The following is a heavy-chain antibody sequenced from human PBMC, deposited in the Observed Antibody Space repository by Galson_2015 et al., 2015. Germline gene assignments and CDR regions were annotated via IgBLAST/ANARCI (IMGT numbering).Heavy chain of an antibody. D-gene: IGHD3-10*01. Sequence: SLRLSCAASGFTFGSYAMSWVRQAPGTGLEWVSAIAGGGDSTYYADSVKGRFTISRDNSKNTVYLQINSLRAEDTALYYCAKDEEAGSGSYPKKGAFDIWGQGTMVTVSS. CDR1: GFTFGSYA. CDR3: AKDEEAGSGSYPKKGAFDI. J-gene: IGHJ3*02. V-gene: IGHV3-23*01. CDR2: IAGGGDST.